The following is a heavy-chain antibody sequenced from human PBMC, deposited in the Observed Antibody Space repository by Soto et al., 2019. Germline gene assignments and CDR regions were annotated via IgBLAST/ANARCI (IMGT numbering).Heavy chain of an antibody. Sequence: QVQLQESGPGLVKPSETLSLTCTVSAGSISSYYWTWIRQPPGKRLEWIGYVYYSGSTKYNPSLTGRGTISVEMSKNQFSLKLSSVTAADTAVYYCARDTVTTPDDAFDIWGQGTMVTVSS. CDR2: VYYSGST. J-gene: IGHJ3*02. CDR1: AGSISSYY. CDR3: ARDTVTTPDDAFDI. V-gene: IGHV4-59*01. D-gene: IGHD4-17*01.